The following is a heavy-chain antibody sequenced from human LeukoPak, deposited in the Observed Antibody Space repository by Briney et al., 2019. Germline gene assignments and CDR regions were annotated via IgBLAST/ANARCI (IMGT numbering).Heavy chain of an antibody. CDR1: GGSFSGYY. CDR2: INHSGST. V-gene: IGHV4-34*01. Sequence: SSETLSLTCAVYGGSFSGYYWSWIRQPPGKGQEWIGEINHSGSTNYNPSLKSRVTISVDTSKNQFSLKLSSVTAADTAVYYCARALVVPAASTPYYYGMDVWGQGTTVTVSS. J-gene: IGHJ6*02. D-gene: IGHD2-2*01. CDR3: ARALVVPAASTPYYYGMDV.